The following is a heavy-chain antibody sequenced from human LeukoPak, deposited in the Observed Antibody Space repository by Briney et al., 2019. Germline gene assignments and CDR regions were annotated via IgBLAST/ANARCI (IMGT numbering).Heavy chain of an antibody. CDR2: INWNGGST. D-gene: IGHD3-16*01. CDR1: GFTFDVYG. CDR3: ARDRDDYVWGRNYYFDY. V-gene: IGHV3-20*04. J-gene: IGHJ4*02. Sequence: GGSLRLSCEASGFTFDVYGMSWVHQAPGKGLELLPGINWNGGSTGYADSVKGRFTISRDNAKNSLYLQMNSLRAEDTALYYCARDRDDYVWGRNYYFDYWGQGTLVTVSS.